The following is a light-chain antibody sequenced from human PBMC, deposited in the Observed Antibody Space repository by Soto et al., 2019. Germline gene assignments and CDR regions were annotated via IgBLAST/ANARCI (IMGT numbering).Light chain of an antibody. CDR1: QSVSSN. J-gene: IGKJ3*01. CDR3: QQRSNWPRFT. Sequence: EIVMTQSPSTLSVSPGARATLSCRASQSVSSNLAWYQQKPGQAPRLLIYDASNKATGIPARFSGSGSGTDFTLTISSLEPEDFAVYYCQQRSNWPRFTFGPGTKVDNK. CDR2: DAS. V-gene: IGKV3-11*01.